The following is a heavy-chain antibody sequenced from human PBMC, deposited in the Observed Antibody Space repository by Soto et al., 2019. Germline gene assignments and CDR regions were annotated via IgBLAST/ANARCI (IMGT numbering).Heavy chain of an antibody. Sequence: SETLSLTCTVLGLSLSSSSFYWGWIRQPPGKGLEWIGSIYYSGSTYYNPSLKSRVAISLDTSKSQFSLKLTSVTATDTAVYYCVRQGFGALHGLVDVWGQGTTVT. CDR3: VRQGFGALHGLVDV. V-gene: IGHV4-39*01. D-gene: IGHD3-10*01. J-gene: IGHJ6*02. CDR2: IYYSGST. CDR1: GLSLSSSSFY.